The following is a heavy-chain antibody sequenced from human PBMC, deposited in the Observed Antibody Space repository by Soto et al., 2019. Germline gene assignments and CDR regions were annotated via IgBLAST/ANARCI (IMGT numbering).Heavy chain of an antibody. D-gene: IGHD2-2*01. CDR1: GGTFSSYT. J-gene: IGHJ6*02. CDR3: ARLDCSSTSCYYYYGMDV. V-gene: IGHV1-69*02. Sequence: QVQLVQSGAEVKKPGSSVKVSCKASGGTFSSYTISWVRQAPGQGLEWMGRIIPILGIANYAQKFQGRVTITAEQSTSPAYRELSSLRSEDTAVYYCARLDCSSTSCYYYYGMDVWGQGTTVTVSS. CDR2: IIPILGIA.